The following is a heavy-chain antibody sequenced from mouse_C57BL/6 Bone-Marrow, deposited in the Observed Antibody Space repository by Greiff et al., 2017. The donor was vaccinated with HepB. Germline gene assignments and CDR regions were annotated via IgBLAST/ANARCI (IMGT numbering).Heavy chain of an antibody. CDR1: GYTFTSYT. V-gene: IGHV1-4*01. CDR3: VLDYFDY. CDR2: INPSSGYT. J-gene: IGHJ2*01. Sequence: QVQLQQSGAELARPGASVKMSCKASGYTFTSYTMHWVNQRPGQGLEWIGYINPSSGYTKYNQKFKDKATLTADKSASTAYMQLSSLTSEDSAVYYCVLDYFDYGGQGTTLTVSS.